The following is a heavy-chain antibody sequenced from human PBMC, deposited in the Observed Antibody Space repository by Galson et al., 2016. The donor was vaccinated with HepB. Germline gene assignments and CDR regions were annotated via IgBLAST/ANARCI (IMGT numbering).Heavy chain of an antibody. CDR1: GGSYSGYY. CDR2: INHSGST. J-gene: IGHJ4*02. V-gene: IGHV4-34*01. Sequence: SETLSLTCAVYGGSYSGYYWSWIRQPPGKGLEWIGEINHSGSTNYNPSLKSRVTMSVNTSKNQFSLKLSSVTAADTAVYYCAGEGRYSYGYTSDYWGQGTRVTVSS. CDR3: AGEGRYSYGYTSDY. D-gene: IGHD5-18*01.